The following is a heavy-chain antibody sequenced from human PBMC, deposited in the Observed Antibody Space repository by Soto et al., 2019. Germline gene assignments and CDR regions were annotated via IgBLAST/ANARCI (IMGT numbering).Heavy chain of an antibody. D-gene: IGHD4-17*01. J-gene: IGHJ4*02. Sequence: QVQLVESGGSVVQPGWSLRLSCAASGFTFSSYGMHWVREAPGKGLEWVAVISYDGNNKYYADSVKGRFTISRDNFKNTLYLQMDSLRAEDTAMYYCAKDHLETTVTTPSYWGQGTLVTVSS. CDR2: ISYDGNNK. CDR1: GFTFSSYG. V-gene: IGHV3-30*18. CDR3: AKDHLETTVTTPSY.